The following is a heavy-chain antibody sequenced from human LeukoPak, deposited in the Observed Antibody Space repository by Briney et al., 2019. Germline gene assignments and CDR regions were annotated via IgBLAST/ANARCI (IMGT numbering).Heavy chain of an antibody. CDR2: IYSGGST. V-gene: IGHV3-53*01. CDR1: GFTVSSNY. CDR3: ATMVRAPWSNWFDP. Sequence: GESLRLSCAASGFTVSSNYMSWVREAPGKGLEWVSVIYSGGSTYYADSVKGRFTISRDNSKNTLYLQMNSLTAEDTAVYYCATMVRAPWSNWFDPWGQGTLVTVSS. J-gene: IGHJ5*02. D-gene: IGHD3-10*01.